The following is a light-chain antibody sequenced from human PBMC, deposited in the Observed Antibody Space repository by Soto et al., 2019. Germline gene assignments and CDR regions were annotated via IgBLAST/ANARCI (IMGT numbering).Light chain of an antibody. Sequence: PGERATLSCRASQTVSSSSLAWYQQKPGQAPRLLIFGASTRAAGFPDRFSGSGSGTDFTLTISRLEPEDFAVYYCPQYGSSPRTFGPGTKVDIK. CDR2: GAS. J-gene: IGKJ1*01. V-gene: IGKV3-20*01. CDR1: QTVSSSS. CDR3: PQYGSSPRT.